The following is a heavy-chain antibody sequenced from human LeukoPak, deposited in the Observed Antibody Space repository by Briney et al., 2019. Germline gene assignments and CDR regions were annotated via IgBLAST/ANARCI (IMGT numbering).Heavy chain of an antibody. J-gene: IGHJ4*02. CDR2: IYYSGST. CDR1: YY. Sequence: YYXXXXXXXPGKGLEWIGYIYYSGSTNYNPSLKSRVTISVDTSKNQFSLKLSSVTAADTAVYYCARGDYGYNFDYWGQGTLVTVSS. V-gene: IGHV4-59*01. CDR3: ARGDYGYNFDY. D-gene: IGHD5-24*01.